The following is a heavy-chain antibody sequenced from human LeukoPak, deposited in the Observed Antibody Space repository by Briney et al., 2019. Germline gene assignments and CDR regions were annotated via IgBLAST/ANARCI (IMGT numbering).Heavy chain of an antibody. CDR3: ARDQGKNYDSSGYYPY. CDR1: GFTFSNYY. J-gene: IGHJ4*02. D-gene: IGHD3-22*01. V-gene: IGHV3-11*06. CDR2: ISGSSGST. Sequence: KPGGSLRLSCAASGFTFSNYYMSWIRQAPGKGLEWVSYISGSSGSTNYADSVMGRFTISRDNGKNSLYLQMNSLRAEDTAVYYCARDQGKNYDSSGYYPYWGQGTLVTVSS.